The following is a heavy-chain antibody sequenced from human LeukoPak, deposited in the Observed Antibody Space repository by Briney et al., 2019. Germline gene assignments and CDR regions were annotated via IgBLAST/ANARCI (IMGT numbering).Heavy chain of an antibody. J-gene: IGHJ4*02. Sequence: GGSLRLSCAASGFTFSDYYMSWIRQAPGKGLEWVSSISSSSSYIYYADSVKGRFTISRDNAKNSLYLQMNSLRAEDTAVYYCARGRGIAASYFDYWGQGTLVTVSS. CDR1: GFTFSDYY. V-gene: IGHV3-11*06. CDR2: ISSSSSYI. D-gene: IGHD6-13*01. CDR3: ARGRGIAASYFDY.